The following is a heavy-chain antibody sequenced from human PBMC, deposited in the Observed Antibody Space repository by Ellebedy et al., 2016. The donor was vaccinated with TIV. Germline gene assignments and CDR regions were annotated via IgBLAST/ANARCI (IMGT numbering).Heavy chain of an antibody. CDR1: GHTFTSYY. V-gene: IGHV1-46*01. D-gene: IGHD3-9*01. CDR3: AGESYDILTGSRDWFDP. Sequence: ASVKVSCKGSGHTFTSYYMHWVRQAPGQGLEWMGMIDPSGGSTTYGRKFQGRVTMTRDTSTTTVYMELSSLRSEDTALYYCAGESYDILTGSRDWFDPWGQGTLVTVSS. J-gene: IGHJ5*02. CDR2: IDPSGGST.